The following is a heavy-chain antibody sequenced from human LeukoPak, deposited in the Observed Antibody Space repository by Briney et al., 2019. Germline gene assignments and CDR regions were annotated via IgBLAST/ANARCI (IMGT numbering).Heavy chain of an antibody. Sequence: SETLSLTCAVYGGSFSGYYWSWIRQPPGKGLEWIGEINHSGSTNYSPSLKSRVTISVDTSKNQFSLKLSSVTAADTAVYYCARGPRRGRSGGRIYYFDYWGQGTLVTVSS. CDR2: INHSGST. CDR1: GGSFSGYY. J-gene: IGHJ4*02. D-gene: IGHD2-15*01. V-gene: IGHV4-34*01. CDR3: ARGPRRGRSGGRIYYFDY.